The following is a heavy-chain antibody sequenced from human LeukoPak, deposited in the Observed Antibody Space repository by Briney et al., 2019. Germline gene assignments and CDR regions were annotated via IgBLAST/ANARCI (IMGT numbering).Heavy chain of an antibody. CDR1: GGSFSGYY. Sequence: SETLSLTCAVYGGSFSGYYWSWIRQPPGKGLEWIGEINHSGSTNYNPSLKSRVTISVDTSKNQFSLKLSSVTAADTAVYYCARGPLYIVATIRQGWFDPWGQGTLVTVSS. CDR3: ARGPLYIVATIRQGWFDP. V-gene: IGHV4-34*01. CDR2: INHSGST. D-gene: IGHD5-12*01. J-gene: IGHJ5*02.